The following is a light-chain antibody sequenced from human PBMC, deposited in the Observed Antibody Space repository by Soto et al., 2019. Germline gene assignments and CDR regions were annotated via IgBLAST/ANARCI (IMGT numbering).Light chain of an antibody. V-gene: IGKV3-20*01. CDR2: GAS. Sequence: EIVLTQSPGTLSLSPGDAVTLSCRASQSVSSSYLAWYQQKPGQAPRLLIYGASNRATGTPDRFSGSGSGTDFTLTISRLEPEDFAVYYCQQYGSSPLYTFGPGTKADIK. CDR3: QQYGSSPLYT. J-gene: IGKJ3*01. CDR1: QSVSSSY.